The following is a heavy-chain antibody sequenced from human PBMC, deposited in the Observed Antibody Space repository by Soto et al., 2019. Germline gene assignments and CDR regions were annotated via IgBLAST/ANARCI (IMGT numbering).Heavy chain of an antibody. J-gene: IGHJ6*02. V-gene: IGHV4-34*01. CDR3: ASAHVLRFLEWLSAARLGGYYYGMDV. Sequence: QVQLQQWGAGLLKPSETLSLTCAVYGGSFSGYYWSWIRQPPGKGRERIGEINQSGSTNYNPSLRSRVTNTVDASTNQFPLTLTSVTAADTAVYYCASAHVLRFLEWLSAARLGGYYYGMDVWGQGTTVTVSS. CDR1: GGSFSGYY. CDR2: INQSGST. D-gene: IGHD3-3*01.